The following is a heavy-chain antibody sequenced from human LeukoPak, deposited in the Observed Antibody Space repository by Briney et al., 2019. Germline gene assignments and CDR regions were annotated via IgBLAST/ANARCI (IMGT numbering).Heavy chain of an antibody. CDR2: ISDSGGST. D-gene: IGHD4-17*01. CDR1: GFTFSSYA. CDR3: AKGHGDPLDY. J-gene: IGHJ4*02. Sequence: GGSLRLSCSASGFTFSSYAMSWVRQAPGKGLEWVSTISDSGGSTYYADSVKGRFTISRDNSKNTLYLQMNSLRAEDTAVYYCAKGHGDPLDYWGQGTLVTVSS. V-gene: IGHV3-23*01.